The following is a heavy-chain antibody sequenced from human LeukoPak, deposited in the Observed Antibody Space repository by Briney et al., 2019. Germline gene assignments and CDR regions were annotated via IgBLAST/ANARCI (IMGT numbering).Heavy chain of an antibody. J-gene: IGHJ3*02. D-gene: IGHD6-13*01. CDR1: GFTFDDYG. V-gene: IGHV3-20*04. CDR2: INWNGGST. CDR3: ARGIAAAATDAFDI. Sequence: GGSLRLSCAASGFTFDDYGMSWVRQAPGKGLEWVSGINWNGGSTGYADFVKGRFTISRDNAKNSLYLQMNSLRAEDTALYYCARGIAAAATDAFDIWGQGTMVTVSS.